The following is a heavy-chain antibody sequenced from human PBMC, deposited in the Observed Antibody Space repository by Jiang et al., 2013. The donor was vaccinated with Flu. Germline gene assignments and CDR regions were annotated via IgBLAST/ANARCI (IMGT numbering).Heavy chain of an antibody. D-gene: IGHD5-12*01. CDR2: ISWNSGSI. J-gene: IGHJ3*02. Sequence: ISWNSGSIGYADSVKGRFTISRDNAKNSLYLQMNSLRAEDTALYYCAKDIAEATIRYGAFDIWGQGTMVTVSS. V-gene: IGHV3-9*01. CDR3: AKDIAEATIRYGAFDI.